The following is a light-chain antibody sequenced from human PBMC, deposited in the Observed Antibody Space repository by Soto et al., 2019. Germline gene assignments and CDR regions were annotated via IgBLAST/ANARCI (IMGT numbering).Light chain of an antibody. CDR2: GAS. CDR1: QSVNNNY. Sequence: EIVLTQSPGTLSLSPGERATLSCRASQSVNNNYLAWYQQKPGQPPRLLIYGASSRAIGISDRFSGGGSGTDFTPTISRLEPEDFAVYYCQQYGSSYTFGPGTKVDIK. J-gene: IGKJ3*01. CDR3: QQYGSSYT. V-gene: IGKV3-20*01.